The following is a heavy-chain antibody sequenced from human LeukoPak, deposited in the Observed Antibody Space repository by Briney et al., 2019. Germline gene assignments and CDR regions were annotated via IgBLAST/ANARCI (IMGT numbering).Heavy chain of an antibody. CDR2: IYYSGSR. J-gene: IGHJ4*02. Sequence: SETLSLTCTVSGGSISTSSYYWGWIRQPPGKGLEWIGSIYYSGSRYYNPSLTSLKSRVIISTDTSKNQFSLKLSSVTAADTAVYYCARGYYDFWSGYYIDYWGQGTLVTVSS. D-gene: IGHD3-3*01. CDR3: ARGYYDFWSGYYIDY. V-gene: IGHV4-39*07. CDR1: GGSISTSSYY.